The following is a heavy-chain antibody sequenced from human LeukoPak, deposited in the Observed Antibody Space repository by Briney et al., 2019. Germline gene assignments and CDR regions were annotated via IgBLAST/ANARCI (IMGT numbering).Heavy chain of an antibody. V-gene: IGHV4-34*01. CDR1: GGSFSGYY. CDR3: ARGLDLFDGSGSYYSFDY. Sequence: PSETLSLTCAVYGGSFSGYYWSWIRQPPGKGLEWIGEINHSGSTNYNPSLKSRVTISVDTSKNQFSLKLSSVTAADTAVYYRARGLDLFDGSGSYYSFDYWGQGTLVTVSS. CDR2: INHSGST. J-gene: IGHJ4*02. D-gene: IGHD3-10*01.